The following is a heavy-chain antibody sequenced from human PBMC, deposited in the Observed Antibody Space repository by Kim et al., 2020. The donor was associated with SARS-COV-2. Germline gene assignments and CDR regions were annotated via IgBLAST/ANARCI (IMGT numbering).Heavy chain of an antibody. J-gene: IGHJ5*02. Sequence: SETLSLTCTVSGGSISSYYWSWIRQPPGKGLEWIGYIYYSGSSNYNPSLKSRVTISVDTSKNQFSLKLSSVTAADTAVYYCARDRSSSWYDWFDPWGQGTLVTVSS. D-gene: IGHD6-13*01. V-gene: IGHV4-59*13. CDR1: GGSISSYY. CDR3: ARDRSSSWYDWFDP. CDR2: IYYSGSS.